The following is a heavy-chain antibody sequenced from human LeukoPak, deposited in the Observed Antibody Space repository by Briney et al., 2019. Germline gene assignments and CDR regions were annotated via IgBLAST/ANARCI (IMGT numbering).Heavy chain of an antibody. CDR3: AKDRSSSWYDRAPLYFDY. CDR1: GFTFSSYA. D-gene: IGHD6-13*01. CDR2: ISGSGGST. Sequence: PGGSLRLSCAASGFTFSSYAMSWVRQAPGKGLEWVSAISGSGGSTYYADSVKGRFTISRDNSKNTLYLQMNSLRAEDTAVYYCAKDRSSSWYDRAPLYFDYWGQGTLVIVSS. V-gene: IGHV3-23*01. J-gene: IGHJ4*02.